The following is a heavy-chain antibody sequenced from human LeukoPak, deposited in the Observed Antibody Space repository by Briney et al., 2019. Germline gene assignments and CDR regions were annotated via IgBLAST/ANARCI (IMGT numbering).Heavy chain of an antibody. CDR1: GYNFDKFG. Sequence: ASAKVSCKASGYNFDKFGIAWVRQAPGQEWMGWINTHNGNTKYAQQYQGRVTMTTDTSKSTVYMELRSLRSDDTAVYFCARDTPQHLKRYDYWGQGTQVTVSS. V-gene: IGHV1-18*01. D-gene: IGHD6-13*01. J-gene: IGHJ4*02. CDR3: ARDTPQHLKRYDY. CDR2: INTHNGNT.